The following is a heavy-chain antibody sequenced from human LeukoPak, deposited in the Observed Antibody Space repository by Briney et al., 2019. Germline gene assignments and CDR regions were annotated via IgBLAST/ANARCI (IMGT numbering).Heavy chain of an antibody. Sequence: PSETLSHTCTVSGVSISSSNSYWGWIRQPPGKGLEWIGSIYYSGNTYYNASLKSQVSISIDTSKNQFSLRLTSVTAADTAVYYCARQTGSGLFILPGAQGTLVTVSS. V-gene: IGHV4-39*01. J-gene: IGHJ4*02. CDR2: IYYSGNT. CDR3: ARQTGSGLFILP. D-gene: IGHD3/OR15-3a*01. CDR1: GVSISSSNSY.